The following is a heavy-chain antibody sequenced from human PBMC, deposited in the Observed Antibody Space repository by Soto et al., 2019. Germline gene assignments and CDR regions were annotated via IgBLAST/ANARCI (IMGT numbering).Heavy chain of an antibody. CDR2: IYHSGST. CDR1: GGTITSGRSS. Sequence: SQTMSLTCSVSGGTITSGRSSWNWIRQSPGKGLEWIAYIYHSGSTYYNPSLKSRVTISVDRSENQFSLKLTSVTAADTAVYYCVRESVASGPNYFDTWGPGTLVTVSS. CDR3: VRESVASGPNYFDT. V-gene: IGHV4-30-2*06. J-gene: IGHJ5*02. D-gene: IGHD6-6*01.